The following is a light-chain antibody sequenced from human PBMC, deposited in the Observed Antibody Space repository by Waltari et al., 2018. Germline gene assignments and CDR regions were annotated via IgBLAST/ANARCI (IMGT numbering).Light chain of an antibody. CDR2: WAS. CDR1: QNVLSSSYNKNH. V-gene: IGKV4-1*01. CDR3: QQYYGIPT. J-gene: IGKJ1*01. Sequence: DIVMTQSPDSLAVSLGERATINCRSSQNVLSSSYNKNHLAWYQHKPGQPPKLLVYWASTRESGVPDRFSGSGSVTDFTLSISSLQAEDVAVYYCQQYYGIPTFGQGTKVEVK.